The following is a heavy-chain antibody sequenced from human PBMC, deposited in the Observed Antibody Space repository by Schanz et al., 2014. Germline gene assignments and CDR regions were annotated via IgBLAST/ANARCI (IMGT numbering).Heavy chain of an antibody. CDR2: INPNSGGT. D-gene: IGHD3-3*01. CDR3: ARGNTIFGVVILGWLDP. V-gene: IGHV1-2*02. Sequence: QVQLVQSGAEVKKPGASVKVSCQASGYTFTGYYMHWVRQAPGQGLEWMGRINPNSGGTNYAQKFQGRVTITADKSTSTVYMELSSLRSEDTAIYYCARGNTIFGVVILGWLDPWGQGTLVTVSS. J-gene: IGHJ5*02. CDR1: GYTFTGYY.